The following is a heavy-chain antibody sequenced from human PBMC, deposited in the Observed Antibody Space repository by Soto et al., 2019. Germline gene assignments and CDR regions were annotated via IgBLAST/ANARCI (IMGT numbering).Heavy chain of an antibody. D-gene: IGHD3-22*01. J-gene: IGHJ4*02. V-gene: IGHV3-30-3*01. Sequence: GGSLRLSCAASGFTFSSYAMHWVRQAPGKGLEWVAVISYDGSNKYYADSVKGRFTISRDNSKNTLYLQMNSLRAEDTAVYYCARDGGGDSSGFDYWGQGTLVPVSS. CDR2: ISYDGSNK. CDR3: ARDGGGDSSGFDY. CDR1: GFTFSSYA.